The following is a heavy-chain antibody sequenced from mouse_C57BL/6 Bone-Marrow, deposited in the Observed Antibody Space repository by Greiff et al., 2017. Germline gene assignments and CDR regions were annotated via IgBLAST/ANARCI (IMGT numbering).Heavy chain of an antibody. J-gene: IGHJ4*01. CDR2: IYPRSGNT. D-gene: IGHD1-1*01. CDR1: GYTFTSYG. V-gene: IGHV1-81*01. Sequence: QVQLQQSGAELARPGASVKLSCKASGYTFTSYGISWVQQRPGQGLEWIGEIYPRSGNTYYNEKFKGRATMTADKSSSTAYMELRSLTSEDSAVDLCARYYFYAMDYWGQGTSVTVSS. CDR3: ARYYFYAMDY.